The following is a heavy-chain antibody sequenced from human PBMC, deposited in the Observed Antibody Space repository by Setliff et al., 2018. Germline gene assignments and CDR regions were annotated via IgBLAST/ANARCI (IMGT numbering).Heavy chain of an antibody. D-gene: IGHD3-3*01. CDR2: IYHSGST. J-gene: IGHJ3*02. CDR3: ARHKAGITIFGVVINPDAFDI. V-gene: IGHV4-38-2*01. CDR1: GYSISSGSY. Sequence: SETLSLTCAVSGYSISSGSYWGWIRQPPGKGLEWIGSIYHSGSTYYNPSLKSRVTISVDTSKNQFSLKLSSVTAADTAVYYCARHKAGITIFGVVINPDAFDIWGQGTMVTVSS.